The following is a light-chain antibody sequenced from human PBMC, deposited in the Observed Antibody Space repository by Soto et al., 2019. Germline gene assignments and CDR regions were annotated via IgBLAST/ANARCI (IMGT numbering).Light chain of an antibody. Sequence: QSVLTQPLSASGTPGQRVTISCSGSSSNIGSNTVNWYQQLPGTAPKLLIFSNNRRPSGVPDRFSGSKSGTSASLAISGLQPEDEADYYCAAWDDRLNGWVFGGGTKVTVL. V-gene: IGLV1-44*01. CDR1: SSNIGSNT. J-gene: IGLJ3*02. CDR3: AAWDDRLNGWV. CDR2: SNN.